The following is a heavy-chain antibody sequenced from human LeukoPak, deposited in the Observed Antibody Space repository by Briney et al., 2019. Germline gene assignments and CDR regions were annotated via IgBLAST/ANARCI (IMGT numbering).Heavy chain of an antibody. CDR2: IYYSGTT. V-gene: IGHV4-59*01. J-gene: IGHJ3*02. CDR1: GGSINSFY. CDR3: ARGGIVEAVDGFDI. Sequence: SETLSLTCTVPGGSINSFYWNWIRQPPGKGLEWIGYIYYSGTTNCNPSLKSRVTMSIDPSKNQFSLNLKSVTAADTAVYYCARGGIVEAVDGFDIWGQGTRVIVSS. D-gene: IGHD1-26*01.